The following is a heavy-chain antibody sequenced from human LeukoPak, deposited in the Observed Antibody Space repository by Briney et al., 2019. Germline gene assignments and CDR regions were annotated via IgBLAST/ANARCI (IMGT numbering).Heavy chain of an antibody. J-gene: IGHJ5*02. CDR3: ARGALGYCSSTSCFATQFGA. CDR1: GFTFSNYW. CDR2: ISSNGGST. D-gene: IGHD2-2*01. Sequence: GGSLRLSCAAPGFTFSNYWMAWVRQAPGKGLEYVSAISSNGGSTYYANSVKGRFTISRDNSKNTLYLQMGSLRAEDMAVYYCARGALGYCSSTSCFATQFGAWGQGTLVTVSS. V-gene: IGHV3-64*01.